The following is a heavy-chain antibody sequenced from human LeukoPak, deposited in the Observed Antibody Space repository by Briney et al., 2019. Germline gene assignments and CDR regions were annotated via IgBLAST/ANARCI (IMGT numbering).Heavy chain of an antibody. D-gene: IGHD1-26*01. CDR2: IIPTLGIA. V-gene: IGHV1-69*02. CDR3: ARGRRELDAFDI. Sequence: SVKVSCKASGGTFSSYTISWVRQAPGQGLEWMGRIIPTLGIANYAQKFQGRVTITADKSTSTAYMELSSLRSEDTAVYYCARGRRELDAFDIWGQGTMVTVSS. CDR1: GGTFSSYT. J-gene: IGHJ3*02.